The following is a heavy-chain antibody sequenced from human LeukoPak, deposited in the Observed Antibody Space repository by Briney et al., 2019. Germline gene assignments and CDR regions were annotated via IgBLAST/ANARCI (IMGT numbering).Heavy chain of an antibody. CDR1: GFTFSTYG. D-gene: IGHD4-17*01. V-gene: IGHV3-30*02. Sequence: GGSLRLSCAASGFTFSTYGMHWVRQAPGKGLEWVAFIRYDGSNKYYADSVKGRFTISRDNSKNTLYLQMNSLRAEDTAVYYCAKGHTAVTRHFDFWGQGTLVTVSS. CDR2: IRYDGSNK. CDR3: AKGHTAVTRHFDF. J-gene: IGHJ4*02.